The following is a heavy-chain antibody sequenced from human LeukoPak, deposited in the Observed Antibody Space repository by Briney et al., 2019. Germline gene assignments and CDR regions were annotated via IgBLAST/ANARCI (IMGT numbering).Heavy chain of an antibody. V-gene: IGHV5-51*01. J-gene: IGHJ6*02. D-gene: IGHD2-2*02. CDR2: IYPGDSDT. Sequence: GESLKISCKGSGYSFNSYWIGWVRQMPGKGLEWMGIIYPGDSDTRYSPSFQGQVTISADKSISTAYQQWSSLKASDTAMYYCARLRYCSSTSCYNYYGMDVWGQGTTVTVSS. CDR1: GYSFNSYW. CDR3: ARLRYCSSTSCYNYYGMDV.